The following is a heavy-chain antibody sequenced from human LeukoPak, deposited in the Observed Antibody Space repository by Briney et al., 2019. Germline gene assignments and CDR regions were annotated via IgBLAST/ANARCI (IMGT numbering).Heavy chain of an antibody. CDR1: GDSISSGGYY. CDR3: ASVDTAMGTFDY. Sequence: TSQTLSLTCTVSGDSISSGGYYWSWIRQHPGKGLEWIGYIYYSGSTYYNPSLKSRVTISVDTSKNQFSLKLSSVSAADTAVYYCASVDTAMGTFDYWGQGTLVTVSS. D-gene: IGHD5-18*01. V-gene: IGHV4-31*03. CDR2: IYYSGST. J-gene: IGHJ4*02.